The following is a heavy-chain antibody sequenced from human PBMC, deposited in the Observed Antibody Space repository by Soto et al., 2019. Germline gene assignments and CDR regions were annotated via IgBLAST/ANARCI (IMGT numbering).Heavy chain of an antibody. D-gene: IGHD3-3*01. Sequence: EVHLLESGGGLVQPGGSLRLSCAASGFTFSSYAMSWVRQAPGKGLEWVSAITGSGDSTYYADSVKGRFTVFRDNSKNTLYLQMNSLRAEDTAVYYCAKVFVFTIREGFDYWGLGTLVTVSS. J-gene: IGHJ4*02. CDR1: GFTFSSYA. CDR3: AKVFVFTIREGFDY. V-gene: IGHV3-23*01. CDR2: ITGSGDST.